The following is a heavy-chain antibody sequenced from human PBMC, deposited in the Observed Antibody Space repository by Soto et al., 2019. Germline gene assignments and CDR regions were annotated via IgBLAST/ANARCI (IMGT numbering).Heavy chain of an antibody. J-gene: IGHJ3*02. CDR3: ARATYCTNGVCQDAFDI. Sequence: ASVKVSCKASGYTFTSYDINWVRQATGQGLEWMGWMNPNSGNTGYVQKFQGRVTMTRNTSISTAYMELSSLRSEDTAVYYCARATYCTNGVCQDAFDIWGQGKEVTVS. D-gene: IGHD2-8*01. V-gene: IGHV1-8*01. CDR1: GYTFTSYD. CDR2: MNPNSGNT.